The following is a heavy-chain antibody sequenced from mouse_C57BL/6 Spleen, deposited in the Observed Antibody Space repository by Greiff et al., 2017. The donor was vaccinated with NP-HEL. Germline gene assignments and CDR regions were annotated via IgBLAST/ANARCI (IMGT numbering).Heavy chain of an antibody. V-gene: IGHV1-54*01. Sequence: QVQLQQSGAELVRPGNSVKVSCKASGYAFTNYLIEWVKQRPGQGLEWIGVINPGSGGTNYNEKFKGKATLTADKSSSTAYMQLSSLTSEDAAVYFSARRAYRTVALGYWGKGTTLTVSS. CDR3: ARRAYRTVALGY. CDR1: GYAFTNYL. J-gene: IGHJ2*01. D-gene: IGHD1-1*01. CDR2: INPGSGGT.